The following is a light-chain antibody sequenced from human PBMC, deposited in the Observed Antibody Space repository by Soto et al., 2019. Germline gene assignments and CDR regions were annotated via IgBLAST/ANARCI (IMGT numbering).Light chain of an antibody. Sequence: EIVLTQSPATLSLSPGERATLSCRASQSISSYLAWFQQKPGQAPRLLIYDASSRATGIPARFSGSGSGTDFTPTISSVESEGSAAYYCQQRYNRYTFGQGTKLEIK. CDR1: QSISSY. CDR2: DAS. V-gene: IGKV3-11*01. J-gene: IGKJ2*01. CDR3: QQRYNRYT.